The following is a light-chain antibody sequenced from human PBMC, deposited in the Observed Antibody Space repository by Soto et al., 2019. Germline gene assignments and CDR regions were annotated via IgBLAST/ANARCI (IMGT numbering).Light chain of an antibody. V-gene: IGKV3-20*01. J-gene: IGKJ1*01. CDR1: QSIGSNY. Sequence: EIVFTQSPGTLSLSPGERATLSCRASQSIGSNYLAWYQQKPGQAPRLLIYGASNRATGIPDRFSGSGSGTDFTLTISRLEPEDFAVYYCQQYGSSGTFGQGTKVDIK. CDR2: GAS. CDR3: QQYGSSGT.